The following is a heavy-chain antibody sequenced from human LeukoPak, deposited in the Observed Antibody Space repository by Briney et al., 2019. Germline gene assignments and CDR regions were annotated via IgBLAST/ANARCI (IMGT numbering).Heavy chain of an antibody. D-gene: IGHD2-2*01. V-gene: IGHV1-2*02. CDR2: INPSSGRT. CDR1: GYTFTGYY. CDR3: ARGSSIHVLLYHYYYMDV. J-gene: IGHJ6*03. Sequence: ASVKVSCKASGYTFTGYYMHWVRQAPGQGLEWMGWINPSSGRTNYAQNSQDRVAMTRDTSISTAYMELSSLRSDDTAVYYCARGSSIHVLLYHYYYMDVWGKGTTVAVSS.